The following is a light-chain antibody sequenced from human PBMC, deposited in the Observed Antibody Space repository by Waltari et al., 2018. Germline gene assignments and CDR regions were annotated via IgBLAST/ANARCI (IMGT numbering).Light chain of an antibody. J-gene: IGLJ2*01. CDR3: QSAHSNGSDVV. Sequence: SYELTQPPSVSVSPGQTARITCSGDALSKQFGFWYQQKSGRAHVLMIYTDSGRPSGIPERFSGSSSGTTVTLTISAVQPEDEADYYCQSAHSNGSDVVFGGGTKLTVL. CDR2: TDS. V-gene: IGLV3-25*03. CDR1: ALSKQF.